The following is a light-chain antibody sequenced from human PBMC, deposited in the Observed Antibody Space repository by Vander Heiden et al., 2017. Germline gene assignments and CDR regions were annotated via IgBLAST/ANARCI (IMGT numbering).Light chain of an antibody. J-gene: IGLJ3*02. Sequence: SYELTQPPSVSVSPGQTASITCSGDKLGDKYACWYQQKPGQSPVLVIYQDSKRPSGIPERFSGSNSGNTATLTISGTQAMEEADYYCQAWDSSTVWVFGGGTKLTVL. CDR2: QDS. CDR1: KLGDKY. V-gene: IGLV3-1*01. CDR3: QAWDSSTVWV.